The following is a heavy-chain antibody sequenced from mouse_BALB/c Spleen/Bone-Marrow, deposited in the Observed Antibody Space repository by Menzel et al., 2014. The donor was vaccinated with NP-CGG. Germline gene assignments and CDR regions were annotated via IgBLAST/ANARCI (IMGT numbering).Heavy chain of an antibody. CDR3: ASYRYAWYFDV. CDR2: IDPANGNT. J-gene: IGHJ1*01. CDR1: GFNIKDTY. D-gene: IGHD2-14*01. V-gene: IGHV14-3*02. Sequence: EVQLQQSGAELVKPGAAVKLSCTGSGFNIKDTYMHWVKQRPEQGLEWIGRIDPANGNTKYDPKFQGKATITADTSSNTAYLQFSSLTSEDTAVYYCASYRYAWYFDVWGAGTTVTVSS.